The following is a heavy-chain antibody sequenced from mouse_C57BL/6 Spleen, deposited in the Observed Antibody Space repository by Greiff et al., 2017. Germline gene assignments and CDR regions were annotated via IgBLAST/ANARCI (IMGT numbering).Heavy chain of an antibody. D-gene: IGHD3-2*02. CDR3: AGWTAQVD. V-gene: IGHV14-2*01. J-gene: IGHJ2*01. CDR2: IDPEDGET. Sequence: VQLQQSGAELVKPGASVKLSCTASGFNFKDYYMHWVKQRTEQGLEWIGRIDPEDGETKYAPKFPGKGTITADTSSNTAYLQLSSLTSDDTAVYYCAGWTAQVDWGQGATLPFSS. CDR1: GFNFKDYY.